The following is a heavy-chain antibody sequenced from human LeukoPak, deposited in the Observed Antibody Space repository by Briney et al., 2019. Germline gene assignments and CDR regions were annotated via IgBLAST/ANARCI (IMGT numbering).Heavy chain of an antibody. Sequence: GGSLRLSCAASGFTFSSYAMHWARQAPGKGLEWVAVISYDGSNKYYADSVKGRFTISRDNSKNTLYLQMNSLRAEDTAVYYCARDGGSGSSFFDYWGQGTLVTVSS. D-gene: IGHD3-10*01. J-gene: IGHJ4*02. V-gene: IGHV3-30-3*01. CDR3: ARDGGSGSSFFDY. CDR1: GFTFSSYA. CDR2: ISYDGSNK.